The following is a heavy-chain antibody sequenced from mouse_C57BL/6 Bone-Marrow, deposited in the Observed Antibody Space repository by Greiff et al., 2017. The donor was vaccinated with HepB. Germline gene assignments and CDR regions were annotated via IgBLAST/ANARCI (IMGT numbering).Heavy chain of an antibody. CDR3: ARRDYPLGPWFAY. V-gene: IGHV3-6*01. CDR2: ISYDGSN. CDR1: GYSITSGYY. J-gene: IGHJ3*01. Sequence: EVKLQESGPGLVKPSQSLSLTCSVTGYSITSGYYWNWIRQFPGNKLEWMGSISYDGSNNYNPSLKNRIAITRDTSKNQIFLKLNSVPTEDTATYYCARRDYPLGPWFAYWGQGTLVTVSA. D-gene: IGHD1-1*02.